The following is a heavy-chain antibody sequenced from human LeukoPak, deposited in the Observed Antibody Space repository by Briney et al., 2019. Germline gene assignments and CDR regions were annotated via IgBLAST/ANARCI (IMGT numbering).Heavy chain of an antibody. V-gene: IGHV1-2*02. J-gene: IGHJ3*02. CDR3: ATGQTYCGGDCYPMDAFDI. Sequence: ASVKVSCKASGYTFTGYYMHWVRQAPGQGLEWMGWINPNSGGTNYAQKFQDRVTMTRDTSITTAYMELSRLRSDDTAVYYCATGQTYCGGDCYPMDAFDIWGQGTMVTVSS. CDR2: INPNSGGT. D-gene: IGHD2-21*02. CDR1: GYTFTGYY.